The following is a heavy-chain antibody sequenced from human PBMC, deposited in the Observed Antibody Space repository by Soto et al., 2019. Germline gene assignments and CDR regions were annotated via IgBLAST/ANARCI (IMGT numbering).Heavy chain of an antibody. CDR1: GYSFTRYA. V-gene: IGHV1-3*01. CDR3: ARGQYVVTAKNYYFDY. Sequence: GASVKVSCKASGYSFTRYAVHWVRQAPGQRLEWMGWIDAGNGKTRYSQEFQGRVTITRDTSASTAYMELNSLRSEDTAVYYCARGQYVVTAKNYYFDYWGQGTLVTVSS. J-gene: IGHJ4*02. CDR2: IDAGNGKT. D-gene: IGHD2-21*02.